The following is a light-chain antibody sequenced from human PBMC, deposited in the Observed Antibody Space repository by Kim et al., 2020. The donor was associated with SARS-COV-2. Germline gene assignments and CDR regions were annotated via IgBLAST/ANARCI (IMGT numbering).Light chain of an antibody. Sequence: QSVTIASTGTNSDIGRYNYVSWYQNRPGRAPKLMIYDVSRRPSGVPDRFSGSTSGNTASLTVSGLQAEDEADYYCSSYTGSNTLIFGGGTQLTVL. J-gene: IGLJ2*01. V-gene: IGLV2-8*01. CDR3: SSYTGSNTLI. CDR2: DVS. CDR1: NSDIGRYNY.